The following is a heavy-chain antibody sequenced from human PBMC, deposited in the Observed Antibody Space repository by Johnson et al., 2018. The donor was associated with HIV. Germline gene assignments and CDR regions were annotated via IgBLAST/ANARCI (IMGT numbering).Heavy chain of an antibody. D-gene: IGHD6-13*01. Sequence: EQLVESGGDMVQPGRSLRLSCAASGCNFNIYGMNWVRQTPGKGLEWVSGINWNGGSTGFADSVKGRFTISRDNSKNTLYLQMNSLRAEDTAVYYCAREGEGYSSSWYDAFDIWGQGTMVTVSS. J-gene: IGHJ3*02. CDR3: AREGEGYSSSWYDAFDI. CDR1: GCNFNIYG. CDR2: INWNGGST. V-gene: IGHV3-20*04.